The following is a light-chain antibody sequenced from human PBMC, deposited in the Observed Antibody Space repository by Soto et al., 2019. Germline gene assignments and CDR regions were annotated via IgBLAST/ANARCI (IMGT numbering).Light chain of an antibody. J-gene: IGLJ7*01. CDR3: CSYAGSYTTV. CDR1: SSDVGGYNY. CDR2: DVS. Sequence: QSALTQPRSVSGSPGQSVTISCTGTSSDVGGYNYVSWYQQHPGKAPKLMIYDVSKRPSGVPDRFSGSKSGNTASLTISGLQAEDEPDYYYCSYAGSYTTVFGGGTQLTVL. V-gene: IGLV2-11*01.